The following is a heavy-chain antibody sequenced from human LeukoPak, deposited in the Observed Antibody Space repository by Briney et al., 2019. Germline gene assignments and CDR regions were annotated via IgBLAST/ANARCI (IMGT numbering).Heavy chain of an antibody. J-gene: IGHJ4*02. V-gene: IGHV3-33*01. CDR1: GFTFSTYG. Sequence: GGSLRLSCGASGFTFSTYGMQWVRQAPGKGLEWVAVIWHDGSNKYYADSVKGRFTVSRDNSKNTLYLQMNSLRAEDTAVYYCARSMAAADYWGQGTLVTVSS. CDR3: ARSMAAADY. CDR2: IWHDGSNK. D-gene: IGHD6-13*01.